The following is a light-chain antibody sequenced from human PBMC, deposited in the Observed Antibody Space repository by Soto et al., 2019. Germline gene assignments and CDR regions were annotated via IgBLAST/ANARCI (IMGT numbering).Light chain of an antibody. CDR2: GAS. CDR3: QQYGSSFMYT. J-gene: IGKJ2*01. Sequence: EIVLTQSPGTLSLSPGERATLSCRASQSVSSIYLAWYQQKPGQAPRLLIYGASSRATGIPDRFSGSGSGTDFTLTISRLEPEDFAVHYCQQYGSSFMYTFGQGTKLEIK. V-gene: IGKV3-20*01. CDR1: QSVSSIY.